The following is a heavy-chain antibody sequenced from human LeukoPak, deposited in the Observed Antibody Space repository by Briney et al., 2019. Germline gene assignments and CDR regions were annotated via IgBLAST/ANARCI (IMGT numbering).Heavy chain of an antibody. CDR1: SGSMSGYY. V-gene: IGHV4-59*01. D-gene: IGHD6-19*01. J-gene: IGHJ4*02. CDR2: VYVTGTT. CDR3: ARVGSGGAWFDF. Sequence: SETLSLTCTVSSGSMSGYYWSWIRQPPGKGLEWIAYVYVTGTTNYNPSLKTRATISMDTSKNQLSLTLTSVTAADTAVYHCARVGSGGAWFDFWGQGTLVSVSS.